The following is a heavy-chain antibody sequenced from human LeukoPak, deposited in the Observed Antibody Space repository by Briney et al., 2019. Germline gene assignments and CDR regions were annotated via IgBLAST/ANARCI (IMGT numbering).Heavy chain of an antibody. CDR2: IKSDGSST. V-gene: IGHV3-74*01. J-gene: IGHJ4*02. CDR1: GFTFSSYW. CDR3: ARVSVAVAGAH. Sequence: GGSLRLSCAASGFTFSSYWMHWVRQAPGKGLVWVSRIKSDGSSTSYADSVKGRFTISRDNAKNTLYLQMNSLRAEDTAVYYCARVSVAVAGAHWGQGTLVTVSS. D-gene: IGHD6-19*01.